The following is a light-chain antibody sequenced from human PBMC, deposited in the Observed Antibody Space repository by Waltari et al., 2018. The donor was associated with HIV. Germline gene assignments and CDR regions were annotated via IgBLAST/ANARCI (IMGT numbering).Light chain of an antibody. J-gene: IGLJ2*01. CDR3: SSYGGSDNLV. CDR2: GVS. V-gene: IGLV2-8*01. Sequence: QSALTQPPSASGSPGQSVTISCTGTSSDVGGYMYVSWYQQHPGKAPKIMIYGVSKRPSGVPDRFSGSKSGNTASLTVSGLQAEDEGDYYCSSYGGSDNLVFGGGTKLTVL. CDR1: SSDVGGYMY.